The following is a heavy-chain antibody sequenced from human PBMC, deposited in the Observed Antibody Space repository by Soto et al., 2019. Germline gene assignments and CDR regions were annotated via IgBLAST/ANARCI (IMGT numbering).Heavy chain of an antibody. CDR3: APGADRTKVRLG. J-gene: IGHJ4*02. V-gene: IGHV3-23*01. D-gene: IGHD1-7*01. CDR2: ISNSGGTT. CDR1: GFTFSSYA. Sequence: GGSLRLSCAASGFTFSSYAMNWVRQAPGKGLEWVSSISNSGGTTYYGDSVKGRFTISRDNSKNTQYLQMNSLRAEDTAVYYCAPGADRTKVRLGWGQGTLGTVSS.